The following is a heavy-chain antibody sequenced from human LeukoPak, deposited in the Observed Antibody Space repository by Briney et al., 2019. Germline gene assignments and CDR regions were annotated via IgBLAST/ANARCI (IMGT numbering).Heavy chain of an antibody. J-gene: IGHJ4*02. CDR1: GFTVSSNY. D-gene: IGHD2-2*01. CDR2: IKEDGSEK. V-gene: IGHV3-7*01. CDR3: TRGSSNSFDY. Sequence: QTGGPLRLSCAASGFTVSSNYINWVRQAPGKGLEWVANIKEDGSEKYYVDSVKGRFTISRDNAKNSLYLQMNSLRAEDTAVYYCTRGSSNSFDYWGQGTLVTVSS.